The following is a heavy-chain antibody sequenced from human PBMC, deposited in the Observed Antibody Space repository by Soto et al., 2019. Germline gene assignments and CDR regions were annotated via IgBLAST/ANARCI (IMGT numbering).Heavy chain of an antibody. CDR1: GGSISSYY. Sequence: ASETLSLTCTVSGGSISSYYWSWIRQPPGKGLEWIGYIYYSGSTNYNPSLKSRVTISVDTSKNQFSLKLSSVTAADTAVYYCARAPRGNYGYPSYFDYWGQGTLVTGS. CDR3: ARAPRGNYGYPSYFDY. V-gene: IGHV4-59*01. J-gene: IGHJ4*02. CDR2: IYYSGST. D-gene: IGHD3-10*01.